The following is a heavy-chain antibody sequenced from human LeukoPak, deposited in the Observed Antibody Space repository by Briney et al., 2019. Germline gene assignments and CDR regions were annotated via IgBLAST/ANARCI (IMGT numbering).Heavy chain of an antibody. D-gene: IGHD2-2*01. CDR2: MNPNSGNT. V-gene: IGHV1-8*01. CDR3: ARRDIVVVPAGGHYYYYYGMDV. J-gene: IGHJ6*02. Sequence: ASVKVSCKASGYTFTSCDINWVRQATGQGLEWMGWMNPNSGNTGYAQKFQGRVTMTRNTSISTAYMELSSLRSEDTAVYYCARRDIVVVPAGGHYYYYYGMDVWGQGTTVTVSS. CDR1: GYTFTSCD.